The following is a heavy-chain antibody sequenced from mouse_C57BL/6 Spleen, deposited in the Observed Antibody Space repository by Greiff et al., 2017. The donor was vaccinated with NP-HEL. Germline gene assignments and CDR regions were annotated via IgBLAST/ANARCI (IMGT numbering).Heavy chain of an antibody. V-gene: IGHV5-6*02. Sequence: EVMLVESGGDLVKPGGSLKLSCAASGFTFSSYGMSWVRQTPDKRLEWVATISSGGSYTYYPDSVKGRFTISRDNAKNTLYLQMSSLKSEDTAMYYCARRGYDYDGGDFDYWGQGTTLTVSS. CDR1: GFTFSSYG. J-gene: IGHJ2*01. D-gene: IGHD2-4*01. CDR3: ARRGYDYDGGDFDY. CDR2: ISSGGSYT.